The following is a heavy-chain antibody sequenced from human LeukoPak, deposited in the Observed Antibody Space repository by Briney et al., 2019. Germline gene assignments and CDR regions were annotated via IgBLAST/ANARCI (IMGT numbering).Heavy chain of an antibody. V-gene: IGHV3-23*01. CDR1: GFTFSSYA. Sequence: GRPLRLSCAASGFTFSSYAMHWVRQAPGKGLEWVSAISGSGGSTYYADSVKGRFTISRDNSKNTLYLQMNSLRAEDTAVYYCAKRYYDFRSGYFFDYWGQGTLVTVSS. CDR3: AKRYYDFRSGYFFDY. J-gene: IGHJ4*02. D-gene: IGHD3-3*01. CDR2: ISGSGGST.